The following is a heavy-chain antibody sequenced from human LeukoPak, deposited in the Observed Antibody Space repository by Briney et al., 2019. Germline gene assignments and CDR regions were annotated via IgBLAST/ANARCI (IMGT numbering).Heavy chain of an antibody. Sequence: PSETLSLTCAVYGGSFSGYYWSWIRQPPGEGLEWIGEINHSGSTNYNPSLKSRVTISVDTSKNQFSLKLSSVTAADTAEYYCARGRRGNWFDPWGQGTLVTVSS. J-gene: IGHJ5*02. CDR1: GGSFSGYY. CDR3: ARGRRGNWFDP. CDR2: INHSGST. V-gene: IGHV4-34*01.